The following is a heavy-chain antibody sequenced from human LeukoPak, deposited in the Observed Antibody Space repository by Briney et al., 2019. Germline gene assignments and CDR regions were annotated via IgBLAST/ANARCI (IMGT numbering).Heavy chain of an antibody. CDR3: ARDIIGGSGSYYNQFDY. V-gene: IGHV3-30*03. Sequence: GGSLRLSCAASGFTFSSYGMHWVRQAPGKGLEWVAVISYDGSNKYYADSVKGRFAISRDNSKNTLYLQMNSLRAEDTAVYYCARDIIGGSGSYYNQFDYWGQGTLVTVSS. D-gene: IGHD3-10*01. CDR2: ISYDGSNK. CDR1: GFTFSSYG. J-gene: IGHJ4*02.